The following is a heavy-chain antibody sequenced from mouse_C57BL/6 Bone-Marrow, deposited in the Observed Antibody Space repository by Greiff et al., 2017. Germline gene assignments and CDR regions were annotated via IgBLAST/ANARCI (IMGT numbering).Heavy chain of an antibody. CDR2: INPSNGGT. CDR1: GYTFPSYW. V-gene: IGHV1-53*01. CDR3: ARKPAYYRNFWFAY. Sequence: VQLQQSGTELVKPGASVKLSCKASGYTFPSYWMHWVKQRPGQGLEWIGNINPSNGGTNYNEKFKSKATLPVDKSSSTAYMQLSSLTSEDSAVYYCARKPAYYRNFWFAYWGQGTLVTVSA. J-gene: IGHJ3*01. D-gene: IGHD2-5*01.